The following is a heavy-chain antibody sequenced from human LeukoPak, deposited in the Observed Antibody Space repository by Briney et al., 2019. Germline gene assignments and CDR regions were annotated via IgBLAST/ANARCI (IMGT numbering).Heavy chain of an antibody. Sequence: SETLSLTCTVSSGSVSGHYWSWIRQPPGKGLEWIGYIHYSGSTNSNPSLKSRVTLSIDTSKNQFSLELRSVTAADTAVFYCARTAMASIADFFDYWGQGLMVTVSS. J-gene: IGHJ4*02. D-gene: IGHD5-24*01. V-gene: IGHV4-59*02. CDR2: IHYSGST. CDR3: ARTAMASIADFFDY. CDR1: SGSVSGHY.